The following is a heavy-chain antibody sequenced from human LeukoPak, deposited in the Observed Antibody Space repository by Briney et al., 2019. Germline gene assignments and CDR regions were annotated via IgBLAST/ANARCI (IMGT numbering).Heavy chain of an antibody. V-gene: IGHV1-46*01. Sequence: ASVKVSCKSSGYTLTSYYMHWVRQAPGQGLEWMGIINPSGGSTSYAQKFQGRVTMTRDTSTSTVYMELSSLRSEDTAVYYCARGTYYDFWSGLFDYWGQGTLVTVSS. J-gene: IGHJ4*02. D-gene: IGHD3-3*01. CDR1: GYTLTSYY. CDR2: INPSGGST. CDR3: ARGTYYDFWSGLFDY.